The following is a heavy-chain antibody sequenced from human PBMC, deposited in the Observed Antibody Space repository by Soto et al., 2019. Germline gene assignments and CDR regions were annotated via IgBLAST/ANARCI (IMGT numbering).Heavy chain of an antibody. J-gene: IGHJ3*02. CDR1: GFTFISYS. Sequence: QVVESGGGLVQPGGSLRLSCAASGFTFISYSFNWVRQAPGKGLEWISYINNGGNLYADSVRGRFTISRDNAKNSVYLQMDSLRDEDTAVYYCVRDQHCAFDIWGPGPMVTVSS. V-gene: IGHV3-48*02. CDR3: VRDQHCAFDI. CDR2: INNGGN.